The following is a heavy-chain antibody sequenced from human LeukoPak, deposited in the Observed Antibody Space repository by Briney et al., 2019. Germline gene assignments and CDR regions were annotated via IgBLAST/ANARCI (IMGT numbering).Heavy chain of an antibody. CDR1: GYTFTGYY. CDR3: ARGIAVAGTAKDY. CDR2: INPNSGGT. V-gene: IGHV1-2*06. D-gene: IGHD6-19*01. Sequence: AASVKVSCKASGYTFTGYYMHWVRQAPGQGLEWMGRINPNSGGTNYAQKFQGRVTMTRDTSISTAYMELSRLRSDDTAVYYCARGIAVAGTAKDYWGQGTLVTVSS. J-gene: IGHJ4*02.